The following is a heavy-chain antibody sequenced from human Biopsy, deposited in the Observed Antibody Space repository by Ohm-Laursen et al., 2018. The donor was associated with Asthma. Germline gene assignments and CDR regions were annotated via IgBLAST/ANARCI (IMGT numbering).Heavy chain of an antibody. J-gene: IGHJ4*02. CDR2: GGSYYDGGLK. V-gene: IGHV3-30-3*01. CDR1: RFTFRSYA. D-gene: IGHD3-3*01. Sequence: SLRLSCAASRFTFRSYAMHWVRQAPGKGLEWVAVGGSYYDGGLKYYADSVNGRFTVSRDDSKNTLYLQMNSLRPDDTAVYYCARDVMEWYLPAFDFWGQGTLVAVSS. CDR3: ARDVMEWYLPAFDF.